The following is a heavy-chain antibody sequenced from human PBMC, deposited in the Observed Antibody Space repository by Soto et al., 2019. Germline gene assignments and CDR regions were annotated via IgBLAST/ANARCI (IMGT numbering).Heavy chain of an antibody. V-gene: IGHV1-46*01. CDR3: ARDLNHDFWTDPYHFFGMDV. CDR2: INPRDGST. CDR1: GNTFTRNK. D-gene: IGHD3-3*01. Sequence: ASVKVSGKVSGNTFTRNKIHWVRQAPVQGLEWMGMINPRDGSTTYAQTFRGRLIVTRDTSTTMVYMELSSLIFDDTAVYFCARDLNHDFWTDPYHFFGMDVWGQGTTVTVSS. J-gene: IGHJ6*02.